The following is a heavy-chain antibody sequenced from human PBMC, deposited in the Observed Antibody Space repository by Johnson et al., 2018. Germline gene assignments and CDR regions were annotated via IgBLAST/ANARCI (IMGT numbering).Heavy chain of an antibody. D-gene: IGHD1-1*01. J-gene: IGHJ6*02. CDR3: ARVPGTTYGMDV. CDR1: GGTFRSYA. V-gene: IGHV1-69*01. CDR2: IIPIFGTA. Sequence: QVQLVESGAEVTKPGSSVKVSCKASGGTFRSYAISWVRQAPGQGLEWMGGIIPIFGTANYAQKFQGRVTITADESTGPAYMGRSSLRSEDTAVDYCARVPGTTYGMDVWGQGTTVTVSS.